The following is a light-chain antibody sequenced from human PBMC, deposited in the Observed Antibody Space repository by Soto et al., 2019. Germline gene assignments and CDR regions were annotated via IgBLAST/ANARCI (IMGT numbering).Light chain of an antibody. CDR2: KXS. V-gene: IGKV1-5*03. Sequence: IQLTESHPSLSAYLXDRVPITFRASESISSWLAXXLQXXGXAPKXXXAKXSTLKMGCPSRFSGSGSATDFTLTISSRQPEDSATYYLQQSYRYTSTFGQGTRLEIK. CDR1: ESISSW. J-gene: IGKJ5*01. CDR3: QQSYRYTST.